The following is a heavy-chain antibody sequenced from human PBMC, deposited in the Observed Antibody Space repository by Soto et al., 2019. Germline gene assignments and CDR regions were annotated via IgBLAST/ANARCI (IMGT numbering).Heavy chain of an antibody. D-gene: IGHD3-10*01. Sequence: QVQLQESGPGLVKPSGTLSLTCAVSGGSISSSNWWTWVRQSPGKGLEWIGESHHSGITNYNPSRKGRVTISLDMPKNQFSLRLTSVTAADTALYYCARCAYGSFTFGLDVWGQGTTVAVSS. CDR3: ARCAYGSFTFGLDV. CDR2: SHHSGIT. J-gene: IGHJ6*02. V-gene: IGHV4-4*02. CDR1: GGSISSSNW.